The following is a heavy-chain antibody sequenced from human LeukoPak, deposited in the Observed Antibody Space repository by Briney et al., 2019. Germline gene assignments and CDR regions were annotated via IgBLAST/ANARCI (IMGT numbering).Heavy chain of an antibody. CDR1: GFTFGSHA. Sequence: GGSLRLSCAASGFTFGSHAMSWVRQAPGKGLEWVSVISGSGAVTHYADSVKGRFTVSRDKSNNMLYLQMDNLSAEDTAIYYCVKGGRICSSSTCRVDYWGQGILVTVSS. V-gene: IGHV3-23*01. CDR2: ISGSGAVT. CDR3: VKGGRICSSSTCRVDY. D-gene: IGHD2-2*01. J-gene: IGHJ4*02.